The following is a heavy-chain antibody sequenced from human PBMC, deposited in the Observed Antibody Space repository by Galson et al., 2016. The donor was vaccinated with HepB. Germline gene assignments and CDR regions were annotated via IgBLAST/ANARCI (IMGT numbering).Heavy chain of an antibody. D-gene: IGHD3-3*01. Sequence: SLRLSCAASGFSVSRHGISWVRQAPGKGLEWVAVIWYDGIKKDYGDSVKGRVTISRDTSENTVYLQMNSLRAEDTAVYFCVRDGVGAAPFDYWGQGTLVTVSS. CDR3: VRDGVGAAPFDY. V-gene: IGHV3-33*07. CDR1: GFSVSRHG. CDR2: IWYDGIKK. J-gene: IGHJ4*03.